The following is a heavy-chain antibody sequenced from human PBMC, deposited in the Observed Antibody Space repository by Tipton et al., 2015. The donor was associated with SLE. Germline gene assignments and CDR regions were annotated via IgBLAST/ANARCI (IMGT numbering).Heavy chain of an antibody. V-gene: IGHV1-2*06. D-gene: IGHD4-17*01. CDR3: ASMSGFYGDYVDAFDL. Sequence: QLVQSGAELKKPGASVKVSCKASGYTFAAYYIHWVRQAPGQGLEWMGRINPDSVGANFAQKFQGRVTLTRDTSITTAYMELSRLRSDDTAVYYCASMSGFYGDYVDAFDLWGQGTVVTVSS. CDR2: INPDSVGA. CDR1: GYTFAAYY. J-gene: IGHJ3*01.